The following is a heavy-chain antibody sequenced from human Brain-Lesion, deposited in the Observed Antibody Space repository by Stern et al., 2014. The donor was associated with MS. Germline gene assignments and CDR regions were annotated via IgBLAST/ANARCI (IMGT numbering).Heavy chain of an antibody. Sequence: QVQLVQSGAEVKKPGASLKVSCKTSGYIFTSYYIHWVRQAPGQGLEWMACINSNTGGTKYAQKFQGRVTMSRDTSISTAYVELSSLTSDDTAVYYCARDQRGITIFGVVTDYYYLGMDVWGQGTTVTVSS. CDR3: ARDQRGITIFGVVTDYYYLGMDV. J-gene: IGHJ6*02. V-gene: IGHV1-2*02. CDR2: INSNTGGT. D-gene: IGHD3-3*01. CDR1: GYIFTSYY.